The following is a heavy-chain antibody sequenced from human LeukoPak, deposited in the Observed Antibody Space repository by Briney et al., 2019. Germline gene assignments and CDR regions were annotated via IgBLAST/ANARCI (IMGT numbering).Heavy chain of an antibody. J-gene: IGHJ4*02. V-gene: IGHV1-2*06. D-gene: IGHD3-22*01. CDR2: INPNSGGT. CDR1: GYTFTGYY. Sequence: ASVKVSCKASGYTFTGYYMHWVRQAPGQGLEWTGRINPNSGGTNYAQKFQGRVTMTRDTSISTAYMELSRLRSDDTAVYYCARTGSMYDSSGYEVDYWGQGTLVTVSS. CDR3: ARTGSMYDSSGYEVDY.